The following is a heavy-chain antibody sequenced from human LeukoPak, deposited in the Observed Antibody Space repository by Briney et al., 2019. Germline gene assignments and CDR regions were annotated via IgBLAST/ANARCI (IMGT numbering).Heavy chain of an antibody. Sequence: GGSLRLSCAASGFTFSSYAMSWVRQAPGKGLEWVSSISSSSSYIYYADSVKGRFTISRDNAKNSLYLQMSSLRAEDTAVYYCARGLRQKHFDYWGQGTLVTVSS. CDR2: ISSSSSYI. V-gene: IGHV3-21*01. CDR1: GFTFSSYA. D-gene: IGHD2-15*01. CDR3: ARGLRQKHFDY. J-gene: IGHJ4*02.